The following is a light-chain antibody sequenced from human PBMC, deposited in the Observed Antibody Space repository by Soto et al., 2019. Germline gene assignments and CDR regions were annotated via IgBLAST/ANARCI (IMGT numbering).Light chain of an antibody. CDR1: QSVSSF. CDR3: QQRSSWPRT. V-gene: IGKV3-11*01. J-gene: IGKJ1*01. CDR2: DAS. Sequence: EIVLTQSPATLSLSPGERATLSCRASQSVSSFLAWYQQKPGQAPRLLIYDASNRATGIPARFSGSGSGTDFTLTISSLEPEDFALYYCQQRSSWPRTFGQGIQVDIK.